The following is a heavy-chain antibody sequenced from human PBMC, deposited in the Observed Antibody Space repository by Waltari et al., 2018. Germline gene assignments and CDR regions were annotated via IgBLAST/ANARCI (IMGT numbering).Heavy chain of an antibody. CDR1: GFTCGSSW. J-gene: IGHJ6*02. Sequence: EVQLVESGGGLVQPGGSLRLSCAASGFTCGSSWMSWVRQAAGKGLEGVATIGEDGSDKYYVGSVKGRFTISRDNAKNSLFLQMNGLRAEDAAVYYCASGLGFSGPGVWGQGTTVTVSS. CDR3: ASGLGFSGPGV. CDR2: IGEDGSDK. V-gene: IGHV3-7*01. D-gene: IGHD5-12*01.